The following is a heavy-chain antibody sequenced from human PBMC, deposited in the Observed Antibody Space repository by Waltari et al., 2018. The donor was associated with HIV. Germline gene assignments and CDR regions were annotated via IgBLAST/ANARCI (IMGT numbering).Heavy chain of an antibody. J-gene: IGHJ6*02. D-gene: IGHD2-8*02. CDR3: ARDVQGYCAGERCFYGMDV. V-gene: IGHV3-33*01. CDR1: GFTVRNYG. Sequence: QVQLVESGGGVVQPGRSLRPSCAASGFTVRNYGMHWVRQAPGKGLEWVAVVWQDGSNKYYGDSVKGRFTISRDNSKNTLELQMNSLRAEDTAVYYCARDVQGYCAGERCFYGMDVWGQGTTVTVSS. CDR2: VWQDGSNK.